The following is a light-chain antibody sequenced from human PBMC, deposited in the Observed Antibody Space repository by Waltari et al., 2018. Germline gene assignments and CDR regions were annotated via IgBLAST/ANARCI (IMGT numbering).Light chain of an antibody. J-gene: IGLJ2*01. CDR1: SSDVGGYHY. Sequence: QSALTQPASVSGSPGQSITISCTGTSSDVGGYHYVSWYQQHPGKAPKLMIYDVSDRPSGVSNRFSGSKSGNTASLTISGLQAEDEADYYCSSYTISSTVVFGGGTKLTVL. CDR2: DVS. V-gene: IGLV2-14*03. CDR3: SSYTISSTVV.